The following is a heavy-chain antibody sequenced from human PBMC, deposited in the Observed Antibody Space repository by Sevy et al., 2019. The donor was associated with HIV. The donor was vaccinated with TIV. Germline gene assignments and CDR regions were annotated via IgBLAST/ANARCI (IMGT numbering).Heavy chain of an antibody. V-gene: IGHV4-59*01. D-gene: IGHD3-10*01. CDR1: GGSISSYY. J-gene: IGHJ5*02. CDR2: IYYSGST. Sequence: SETLCLTCTVSGGSISSYYWSWIRHPPGKGLEWIGYIYYSGSTNYNPSLKSRVTISVDTSKNQFSLKLSSVTAADTAVYYCARGGYYGSGSYYNVPWFDPWGQGTLVTVSS. CDR3: ARGGYYGSGSYYNVPWFDP.